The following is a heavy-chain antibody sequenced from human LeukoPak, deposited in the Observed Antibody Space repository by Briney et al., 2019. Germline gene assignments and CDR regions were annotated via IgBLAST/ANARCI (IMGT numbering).Heavy chain of an antibody. CDR2: IYYSGST. J-gene: IGHJ4*02. V-gene: IGHV4-39*01. Sequence: PSETLSLTCTVSGGSISSSSYYWGWIRQPPGKGLEWIGSIYYSGSTYYNPSLKSRVTISVDTSKNQFSLKLSSVTAADTAVYYCARQGYSSSWHRGYYFDYWGQGTLVTVSS. D-gene: IGHD6-13*01. CDR3: ARQGYSSSWHRGYYFDY. CDR1: GGSISSSSYY.